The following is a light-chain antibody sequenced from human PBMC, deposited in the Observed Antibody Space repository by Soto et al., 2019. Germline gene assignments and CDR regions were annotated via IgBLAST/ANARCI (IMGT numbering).Light chain of an antibody. CDR3: CSYAGSPYV. V-gene: IGLV2-11*01. J-gene: IGLJ1*01. Sequence: QSALTQPRSVSGSPGQSVTISCTGTSSDVGGYNYVSWYQQHPGKAPKLMIYDVSKRPSGVPDRFSGSKSGNTASLTISGLQAEDEADYYCCSYAGSPYVFGTATKVTVL. CDR2: DVS. CDR1: SSDVGGYNY.